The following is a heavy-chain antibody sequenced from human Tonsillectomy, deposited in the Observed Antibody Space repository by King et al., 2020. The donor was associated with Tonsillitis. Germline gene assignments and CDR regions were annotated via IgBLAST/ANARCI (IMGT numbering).Heavy chain of an antibody. J-gene: IGHJ4*02. V-gene: IGHV3-7*03. CDR1: GFTFSSYW. D-gene: IGHD3-22*01. CDR2: INQDGGEK. CDR3: ARDTYYYDSSGLVDY. Sequence: QLVQSGGGLVQPGGSLRLSCAASGFTFSSYWMSWVRQAPGKGLEWVANINQDGGEKYYVDSVKGRFTISRDNAKNSLYLQMNSLRAEDTAVYYCARDTYYYDSSGLVDYWGQGTLVTVSS.